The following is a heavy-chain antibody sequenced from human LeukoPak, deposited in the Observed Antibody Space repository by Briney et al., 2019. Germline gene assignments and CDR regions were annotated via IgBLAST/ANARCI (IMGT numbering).Heavy chain of an antibody. D-gene: IGHD3-22*01. V-gene: IGHV3-11*01. J-gene: IGHJ4*02. CDR3: ARDRLGDYDHSGYYDK. CDR1: GFTFSDYY. Sequence: GGSLRLSCAASGFTFSDYYMSWIRQAPGKGLEWVSYICDSGRTIYYADSVKGRFTISRDNAEESVYLQMNNPGAEDTAVYYCARDRLGDYDHSGYYDKWGQGTLVTVSS. CDR2: ICDSGRTI.